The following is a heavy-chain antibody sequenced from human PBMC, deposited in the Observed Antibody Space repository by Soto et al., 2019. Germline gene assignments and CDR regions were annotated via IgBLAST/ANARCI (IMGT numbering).Heavy chain of an antibody. J-gene: IGHJ5*02. V-gene: IGHV4-30-4*01. CDR2: IYHTGTT. CDR1: GGSMSNVGYF. D-gene: IGHD2-2*01. CDR3: ARVMAAMQNWLDP. Sequence: QVQLQSSGPGLVKPSQTLSLTCTVSGGSMSNVGYFWSWIRQPPGMGLAWIGFIYHTGTTYYNSSLRSRLSISLDTSKSQFSRKLTSVTAADTAVYYCARVMAAMQNWLDPWGPGTLVTVSP.